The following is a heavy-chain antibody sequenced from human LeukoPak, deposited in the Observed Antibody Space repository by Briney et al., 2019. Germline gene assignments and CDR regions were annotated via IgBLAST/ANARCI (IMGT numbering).Heavy chain of an antibody. CDR2: IYYSGST. D-gene: IGHD1-26*01. CDR1: GGSISSSSYY. CDR3: ARGRVGATAETNWFDP. Sequence: SETLSLTCTVSGGSISSSSYYWGWIRQPPGKGLEWIGSIYYSGSTYYNPSLKGRVTISVDTSKNQFSLKLSSVTAADTAVYYCARGRVGATAETNWFDPWGQGTLVTVSS. J-gene: IGHJ5*02. V-gene: IGHV4-39*07.